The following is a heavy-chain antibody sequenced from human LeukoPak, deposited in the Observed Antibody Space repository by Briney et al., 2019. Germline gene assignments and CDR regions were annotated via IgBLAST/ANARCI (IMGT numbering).Heavy chain of an antibody. CDR1: GFTFSGYS. CDR2: IRSSGSTI. CDR3: ARCIHYYYYYYMDV. Sequence: GGSLRLSCTASGFTFSGYSMNWVRQAPGKGLEWISYIRSSGSTIYYADSMKGRFTISRDNAKNSLYLQMNSLRAEDTAVYYCARCIHYYYYYYMDVWGKGTTVTVSS. J-gene: IGHJ6*03. V-gene: IGHV3-48*04. D-gene: IGHD2-21*01.